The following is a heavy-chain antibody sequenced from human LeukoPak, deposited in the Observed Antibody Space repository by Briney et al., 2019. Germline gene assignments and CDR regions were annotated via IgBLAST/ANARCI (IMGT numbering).Heavy chain of an antibody. CDR2: ISTTSSYM. CDR1: GFTFTTYT. J-gene: IGHJ6*02. V-gene: IGHV3-21*04. Sequence: GGSLRLSCVASGFTFTTYTMTWVRQAPGKALDWVSSISTTSSYMYYSDSVTGRFTISRDNAKNSLYLQMNSLRAEDTAVYYCERVRAIYQYYGMDVWGQGTTVTASS. CDR3: ERVRAIYQYYGMDV.